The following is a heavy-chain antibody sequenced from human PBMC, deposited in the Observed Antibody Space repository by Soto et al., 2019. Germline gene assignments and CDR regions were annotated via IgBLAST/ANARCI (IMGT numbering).Heavy chain of an antibody. Sequence: GASVKVSCKASGYTFTSYGISWVRQAPGQGLEWMGWISAYNGNTNYAQKLQGRVTMTTDTSTSTAYMELRSLRSDDTAVYYCARVLITVATTSDLDYWGQGTLVTVSS. V-gene: IGHV1-18*01. D-gene: IGHD5-12*01. CDR3: ARVLITVATTSDLDY. CDR2: ISAYNGNT. J-gene: IGHJ4*02. CDR1: GYTFTSYG.